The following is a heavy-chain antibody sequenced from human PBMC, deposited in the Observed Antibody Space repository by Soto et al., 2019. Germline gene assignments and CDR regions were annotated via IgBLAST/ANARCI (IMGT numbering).Heavy chain of an antibody. CDR2: INSDGSST. D-gene: IGHD3-22*01. Sequence: GALRLSCAASGFTFSSYWMHWVRQAPGKGLVWVSRINSDGSSTSYADSVKGRFTISRDNAKNTLYLQMNSLRAEDTAVYYCAREEYYYDSSGYYGYGMDVWGQGTTVTVSS. V-gene: IGHV3-74*01. CDR3: AREEYYYDSSGYYGYGMDV. J-gene: IGHJ6*02. CDR1: GFTFSSYW.